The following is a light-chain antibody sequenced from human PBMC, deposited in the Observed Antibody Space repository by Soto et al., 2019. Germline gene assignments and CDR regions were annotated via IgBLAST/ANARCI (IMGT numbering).Light chain of an antibody. V-gene: IGLV2-8*01. J-gene: IGLJ2*01. CDR3: GSYGGSANLV. CDR2: EVT. CDR1: SSDVGGYDY. Sequence: QSVLTQPPSASGSPGQSVAISCTGTSSDVGGYDYVSWYQQHPGKAPKLIIYEVTKRPSGVPDRFSGSKSGNTASLTVSGLQAEDEADYYCGSYGGSANLVFGGGTKVTVL.